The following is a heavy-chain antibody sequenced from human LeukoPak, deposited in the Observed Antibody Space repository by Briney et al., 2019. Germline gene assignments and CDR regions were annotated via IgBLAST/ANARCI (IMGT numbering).Heavy chain of an antibody. J-gene: IGHJ4*02. CDR2: IYYSGNT. CDR1: GFTFSSYW. Sequence: PGGSLRLSCAASGFTFSSYWMSWVRQAPGKGLEWIGSIYYSGNTYYNSSLKSRVTISIDTSKNQFSLNLNSVTAADTSTYYCARQTGAGLFNLPGGQGIRVTVSS. D-gene: IGHD3/OR15-3a*01. CDR3: ARQTGAGLFNLP. V-gene: IGHV4-59*05.